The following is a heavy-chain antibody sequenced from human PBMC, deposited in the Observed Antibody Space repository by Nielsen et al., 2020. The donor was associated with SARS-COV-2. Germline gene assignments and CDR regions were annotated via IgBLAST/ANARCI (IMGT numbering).Heavy chain of an antibody. CDR2: ISSSGSTI. CDR1: GFTFSSYE. V-gene: IGHV3-48*03. CDR3: AKHEAAIFGVVIILGRNYYYGMDV. D-gene: IGHD3-3*02. Sequence: GGSLRLSCAASGFTFSSYEMNWVRQAPGKGLEWVSYISSSGSTIYYADSVKGRFTISRDNAENSLYLQMNSLRAEDTAVYYCAKHEAAIFGVVIILGRNYYYGMDVWGQGTTVTISS. J-gene: IGHJ6*02.